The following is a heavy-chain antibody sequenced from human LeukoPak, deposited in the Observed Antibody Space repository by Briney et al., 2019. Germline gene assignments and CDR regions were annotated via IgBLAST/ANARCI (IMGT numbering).Heavy chain of an antibody. CDR1: GFTFSNYW. V-gene: IGHV3-7*01. Sequence: YPGGSLRLSCAASGFTFSNYWMSWVRQAPGKGLEWVANIKQDGSEKYYVDSVKGRFTISRDNAKNSLYLQMNSLRAEDTAVYYCAELGITMIGGVWGKGTTVTISS. CDR3: AELGITMIGGV. CDR2: IKQDGSEK. J-gene: IGHJ6*04. D-gene: IGHD3-10*02.